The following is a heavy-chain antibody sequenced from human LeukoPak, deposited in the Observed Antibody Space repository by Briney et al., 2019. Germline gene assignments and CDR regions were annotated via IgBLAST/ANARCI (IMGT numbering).Heavy chain of an antibody. Sequence: SETLSLTCTVSGGSISSGDYYWSWIRQPPGKGLEWIGYIYYSGSTYYNPSLKSRVTISVDMSKNQFSLKLSSVTAADTAVYYCARDLTTVVIPRRYFDLWGRGTLVTVSS. CDR1: GGSISSGDYY. CDR2: IYYSGST. D-gene: IGHD4-23*01. CDR3: ARDLTTVVIPRRYFDL. J-gene: IGHJ2*01. V-gene: IGHV4-30-4*01.